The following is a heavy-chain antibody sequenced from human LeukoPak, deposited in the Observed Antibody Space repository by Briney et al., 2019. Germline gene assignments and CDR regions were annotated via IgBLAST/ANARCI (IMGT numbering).Heavy chain of an antibody. D-gene: IGHD3-3*01. CDR1: GFTFSGSA. CDR2: IRSKANSYAT. J-gene: IGHJ5*02. CDR3: TSRFDFWSGSNQFDP. V-gene: IGHV3-73*01. Sequence: PGGSLRLSCAASGFTFSGSAMHWVRQASGKGLEWVGRIRSKANSYATAYAASVKGRFTISRDDSKNTAYLQMNSLKTEDTAVYYCTSRFDFWSGSNQFDPWGQGTLVTVSS.